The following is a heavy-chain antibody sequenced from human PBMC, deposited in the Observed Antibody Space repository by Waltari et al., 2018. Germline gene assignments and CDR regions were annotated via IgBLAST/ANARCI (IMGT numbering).Heavy chain of an antibody. CDR3: TREASLAPATTQFYYYGMDV. Sequence: EVQLVESGGGLVQPGGSLRLSCAASGFTCSDHYMDWVRQAPGKGLEWVGRIRYKANSYTIEYAASVKGRFTISRDDSNNSLYLQMNSLRTDDTAVYYCTREASLAPATTQFYYYGMDVWGHGTTVTVSS. CDR2: IRYKANSYTI. D-gene: IGHD2-2*01. V-gene: IGHV3-72*01. CDR1: GFTCSDHY. J-gene: IGHJ6*02.